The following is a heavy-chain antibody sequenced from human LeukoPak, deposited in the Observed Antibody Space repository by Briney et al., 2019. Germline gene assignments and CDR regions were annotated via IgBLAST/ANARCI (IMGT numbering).Heavy chain of an antibody. Sequence: PGGSLRLSCVASGFRFSTYWMSWVRQTPGKGLEWVANIKEDGSEKYYVDSVKGRFTISRDNSKNTLYLEMNSLRAEDTAVYYCAKDIGSYYDYWGRGILVTVSS. D-gene: IGHD3-10*01. CDR2: IKEDGSEK. V-gene: IGHV3-7*01. CDR3: AKDIGSYYDY. J-gene: IGHJ4*02. CDR1: GFRFSTYW.